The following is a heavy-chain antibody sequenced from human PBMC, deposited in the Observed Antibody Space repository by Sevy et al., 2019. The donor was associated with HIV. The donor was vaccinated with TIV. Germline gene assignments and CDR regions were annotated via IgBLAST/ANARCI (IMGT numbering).Heavy chain of an antibody. CDR3: AREGCTQPHDY. CDR1: GFTFAKYS. CDR2: FSFGCGRI. Sequence: GGSLRLSCAASGFTFAKYSMSWLRQAPGKGLEWVSTFSFGCGRINYADSVKGRFTVSRDDSKNTLYLQMNSLRAEDTATYFCAREGCTQPHDYWGQGTLVTVSS. J-gene: IGHJ4*02. V-gene: IGHV3-23*01.